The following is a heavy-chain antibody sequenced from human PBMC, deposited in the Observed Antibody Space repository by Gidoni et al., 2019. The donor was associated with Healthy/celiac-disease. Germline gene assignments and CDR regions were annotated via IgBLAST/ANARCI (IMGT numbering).Heavy chain of an antibody. CDR2: INAGNGNT. CDR1: GYTFTSYA. D-gene: IGHD4-17*01. CDR3: ARWPRGSDYLDAFDI. Sequence: QVQLVQSGAEVKKPGASVKVSCKASGYTFTSYAMHWVRQAPGQRLEWMGWINAGNGNTKYSQKFQGRVTITSDTSASTAYMELSSLRSEDTAVYYCARWPRGSDYLDAFDIWGQGTMVTVSS. J-gene: IGHJ3*02. V-gene: IGHV1-3*01.